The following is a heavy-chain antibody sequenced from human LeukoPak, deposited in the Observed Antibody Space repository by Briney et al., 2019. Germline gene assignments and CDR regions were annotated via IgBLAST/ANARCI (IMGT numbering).Heavy chain of an antibody. CDR3: ARDANGVYRGALDM. V-gene: IGHV3-23*01. CDR2: IRGGGGSA. J-gene: IGHJ3*02. Sequence: GGSLRLYCTASGFTFTALDMMRVRQAPGKGPEWVSAIRGGGGSAFYADSVRGRLTISTDNSKYTLFVQINSLRDKDAAVCDFARDANGVYRGALDMWGAGTIVTVSS. CDR1: GFTFTALD. D-gene: IGHD4-17*01.